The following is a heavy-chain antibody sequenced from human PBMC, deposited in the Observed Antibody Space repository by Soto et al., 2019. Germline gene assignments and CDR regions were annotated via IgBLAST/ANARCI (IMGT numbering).Heavy chain of an antibody. CDR3: ARRLLGATVTYFDY. Sequence: PAGSLSLSCAASGFTFSTYSMNWVRQAPGKGLEWVSSIDSSGGSTYYADSVKGRFTMSRDKSKNTLYLQMNSLRAEDTAVYYCARRLLGATVTYFDYWGQGTLVTVSS. D-gene: IGHD1-26*01. V-gene: IGHV3-23*01. J-gene: IGHJ4*01. CDR1: GFTFSTYS. CDR2: IDSSGGST.